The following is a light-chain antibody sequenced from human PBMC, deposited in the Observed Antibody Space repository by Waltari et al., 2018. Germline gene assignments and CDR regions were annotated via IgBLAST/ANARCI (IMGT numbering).Light chain of an antibody. V-gene: IGLV2-14*01. J-gene: IGLJ1*01. Sequence: QSALTQPASVSGSPGQSTTISCTGTSDDLGRSTSVSWYQLHPATAPKLIIYEVKYRPSGVSSRFSGSRSANTASLTISGLQAEDEADYCCSAYTTSNTLVFGTGTYVTVL. CDR3: SAYTTSNTLV. CDR1: SDDLGRSTS. CDR2: EVK.